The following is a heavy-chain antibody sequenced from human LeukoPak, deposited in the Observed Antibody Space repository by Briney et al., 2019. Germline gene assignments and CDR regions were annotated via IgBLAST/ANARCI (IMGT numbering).Heavy chain of an antibody. V-gene: IGHV3-23*01. CDR1: GFTFISYA. J-gene: IGHJ4*02. CDR3: AKAADNGYYYYFDY. D-gene: IGHD3-22*01. CDR2: ISGSGGST. Sequence: GGSLRLSCAASGFTFISYAMSWVRQAPGKGLEWVSAISGSGGSTYYADSVKGRFTISRDNSKNTLYLHMNSLRADDTAVYYCAKAADNGYYYYFDYWGQGTLVTVSS.